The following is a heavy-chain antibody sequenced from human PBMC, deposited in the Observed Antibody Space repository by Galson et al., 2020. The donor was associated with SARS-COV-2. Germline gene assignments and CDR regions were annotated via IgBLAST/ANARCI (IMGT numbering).Heavy chain of an antibody. D-gene: IGHD3-22*01. CDR3: AREYRYYDTAGYSGDAFDL. Sequence: GESLKISCAASGFPFSSCSMHWVRPAPGKGLERVAVIWYDGSNKYYADSVKGRFTISRDNSKNTLYLQMDSLRAEDTAVYYCAREYRYYDTAGYSGDAFDLWGQGTMVTVSS. CDR2: IWYDGSNK. J-gene: IGHJ3*01. V-gene: IGHV3-33*01. CDR1: GFPFSSCS.